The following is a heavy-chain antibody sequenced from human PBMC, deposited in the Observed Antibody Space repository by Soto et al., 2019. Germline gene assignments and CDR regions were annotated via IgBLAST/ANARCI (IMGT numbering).Heavy chain of an antibody. Sequence: EVQVVESGGDLVEPGGSLRLSCVTSGFMFSSAWMSWVRQAPGKGLEWVARIKSTKDGGARDYAAPVNGRFSISRDDSKSTVYLQMNSLRVEDTALYYCVAGWNDFWGHGTLVTVSS. CDR2: IKSTKDGGAR. J-gene: IGHJ4*01. CDR1: GFMFSSAW. CDR3: VAGWNDF. D-gene: IGHD1-1*01. V-gene: IGHV3-15*01.